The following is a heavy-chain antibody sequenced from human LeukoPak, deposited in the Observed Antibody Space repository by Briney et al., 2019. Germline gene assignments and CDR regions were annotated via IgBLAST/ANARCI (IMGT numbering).Heavy chain of an antibody. CDR3: ARHEGYYYGSGSSNWFDP. CDR1: GGSISSYY. CDR2: IYYSGST. J-gene: IGHJ5*02. Sequence: PSETLSLTCTVSGGSISSYYWSWIRQPPGKVLEWIGSIYYSGSTYYNPSLKSRVTISVDTSKNQFSLKLSSVTAADTAVYYCARHEGYYYGSGSSNWFDPWGQGTLVTVSS. D-gene: IGHD3-10*01. V-gene: IGHV4-59*05.